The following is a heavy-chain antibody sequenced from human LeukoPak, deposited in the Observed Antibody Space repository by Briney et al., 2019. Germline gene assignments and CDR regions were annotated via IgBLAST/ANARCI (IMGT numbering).Heavy chain of an antibody. CDR3: VKITSVTGGDC. CDR2: ISSNGGSS. Sequence: PVGSLRLSCSASGFTFSAYAMYWVRQAPGKGLEYVSGISSNGGSSFYADSVKGRFTIYRDNSKNTLYLQMSSLRAEDTAVYYCVKITSVTGGDCWGQGTRLTVSS. CDR1: GFTFSAYA. D-gene: IGHD1-1*01. J-gene: IGHJ4*02. V-gene: IGHV3-64D*09.